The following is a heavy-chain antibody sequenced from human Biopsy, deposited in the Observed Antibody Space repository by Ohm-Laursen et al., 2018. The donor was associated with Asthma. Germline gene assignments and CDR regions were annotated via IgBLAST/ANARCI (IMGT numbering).Heavy chain of an antibody. J-gene: IGHJ4*02. D-gene: IGHD2-21*02. CDR1: GDSISSTYW. CDR2: IYPSGIT. Sequence: SETLSLTCAVSGDSISSTYWWSWVRQPPGKGLEWIGEIYPSGITNYNPSLKSRVTISVDKSKNQFSLKLRSVTAADAAVYYCARGISRVTGLFDHFDSWGQGTLVTVSS. V-gene: IGHV4-4*02. CDR3: ARGISRVTGLFDHFDS.